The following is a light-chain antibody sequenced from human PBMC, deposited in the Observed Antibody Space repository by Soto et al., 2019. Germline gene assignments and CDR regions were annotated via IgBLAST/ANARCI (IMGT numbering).Light chain of an antibody. J-gene: IGKJ4*01. V-gene: IGKV3-15*01. Sequence: ENLLTQSPATLSLYPGERATLSCTASQSISSYLAWYQQKPGQAPRLLIYDASARATGVPARFSGSGSGTEFTLTISSLQPEDFATYYCQRANTFPLTFGGGTKVDIK. CDR3: QRANTFPLT. CDR1: QSISSY. CDR2: DAS.